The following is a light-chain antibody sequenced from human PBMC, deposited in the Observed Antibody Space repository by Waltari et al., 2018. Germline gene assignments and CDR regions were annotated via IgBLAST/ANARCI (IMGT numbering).Light chain of an antibody. J-gene: IGLJ2*01. CDR3: QVWDSSSDHPV. V-gene: IGLV3-21*04. CDR2: GDS. CDR1: KIGSKS. Sequence: SYVLTQPPSVSVAPGKTARITCGGNKIGSKSVHWYQQKPGQAPVLVIYGDSDRPSGIPERISGSNSGNTATLTISRVEAGDEADYYCQVWDSSSDHPVFGGGTKLTVL.